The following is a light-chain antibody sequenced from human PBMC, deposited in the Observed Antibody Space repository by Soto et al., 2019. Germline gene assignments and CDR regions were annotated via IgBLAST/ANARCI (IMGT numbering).Light chain of an antibody. V-gene: IGKV3-15*01. J-gene: IGKJ1*01. CDR3: QQYNNWPRT. Sequence: EIMMTQSPATLSVSPWERATLSCRASQSISSNLAWYQQKPGQAPRLLIYGASTRATGIPARFSGSGSGTEFTLTISSLQSEDFAVYYCQQYNNWPRTFGQGTKVDI. CDR2: GAS. CDR1: QSISSN.